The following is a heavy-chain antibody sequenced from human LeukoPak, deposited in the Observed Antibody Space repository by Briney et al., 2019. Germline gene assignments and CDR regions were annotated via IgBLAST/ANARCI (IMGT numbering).Heavy chain of an antibody. CDR2: IGTAGDT. CDR3: ARVGGSWYMDH. J-gene: IGHJ4*02. D-gene: IGHD6-13*01. CDR1: GFTFSSYD. Sequence: PGGSLRLSCAASGFTFSSYDMHWVRQATGKGLEWVSAIGTAGDTYYPGAVKGRVTISRENAKNSLYLQMNSLRAEDTAVYYCARVGGSWYMDHWGQGTLVTVSS. V-gene: IGHV3-13*01.